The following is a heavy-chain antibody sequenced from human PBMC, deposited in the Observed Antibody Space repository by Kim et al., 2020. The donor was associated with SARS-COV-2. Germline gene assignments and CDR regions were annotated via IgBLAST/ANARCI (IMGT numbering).Heavy chain of an antibody. CDR2: IKPHDGNT. CDR1: GYRFTSYY. Sequence: ASVKVSCKASGYRFTSYYIHWVRQAPGQGLEWMGRIKPHDGNTAYAPRFQGRVTMTRDTSASSVSMELSSLRSEDTAVYFCARELPDTFNFDYWGQGAQVTVS. J-gene: IGHJ4*02. V-gene: IGHV1-46*01. D-gene: IGHD2-2*01. CDR3: ARELPDTFNFDY.